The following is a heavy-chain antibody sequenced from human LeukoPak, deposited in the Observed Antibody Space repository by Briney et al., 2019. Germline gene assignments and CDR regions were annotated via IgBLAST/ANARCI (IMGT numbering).Heavy chain of an antibody. CDR3: ARESPYSSGWYGDAFDI. Sequence: SVKVSCKASGYTFTSYGISWVRQAPGQGLEWMGWISACNGNTNYAQKLQGRVTMTTDTSTSTAYMELRSLRSDDTAVYYCARESPYSSGWYGDAFDIWGQGTMVTVSS. CDR2: ISACNGNT. CDR1: GYTFTSYG. D-gene: IGHD6-19*01. J-gene: IGHJ3*02. V-gene: IGHV1-18*01.